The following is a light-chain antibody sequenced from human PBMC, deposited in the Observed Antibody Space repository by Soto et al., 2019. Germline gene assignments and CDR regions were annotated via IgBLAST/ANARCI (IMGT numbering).Light chain of an antibody. CDR1: SSDVGGYNY. CDR2: DVS. Sequence: QSVLTQPRSVSGSPGQSVTISCTGTSSDVGGYNYVSWYQQHPGKAPKLMIYDVSKRPSGVPDRFSGSKSGNTASLTISGLPAEDEADYYCCSYAGSSWVFGGGTQLTVL. V-gene: IGLV2-11*01. CDR3: CSYAGSSWV. J-gene: IGLJ3*02.